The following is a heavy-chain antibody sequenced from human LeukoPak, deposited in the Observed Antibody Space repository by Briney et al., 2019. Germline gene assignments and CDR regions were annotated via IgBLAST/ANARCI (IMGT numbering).Heavy chain of an antibody. CDR2: MNPNSGNT. CDR3: ASQGSERGYSYGGTNYYYGMDV. V-gene: IGHV1-8*01. CDR1: GYTFTSYD. D-gene: IGHD5-18*01. J-gene: IGHJ6*02. Sequence: GASVKVSCKASGYTFTSYDINWVRQATGQGLEWMGWMNPNSGNTGYAQKFQGRVTMTRNSSITTAYMELSSLRSEDTAVYYCASQGSERGYSYGGTNYYYGMDVWGQGTTVTVSS.